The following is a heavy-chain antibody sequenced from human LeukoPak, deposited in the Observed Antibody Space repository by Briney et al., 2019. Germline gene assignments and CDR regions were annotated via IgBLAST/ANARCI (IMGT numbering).Heavy chain of an antibody. D-gene: IGHD3-10*01. V-gene: IGHV4-34*01. CDR1: GGSFSGYY. J-gene: IGHJ4*02. CDR3: ARGDYYGSGSGFDY. CDR2: INHSGST. Sequence: PSETLSLTCAVYGGSFSGYYWSWLRQPPGKGLEWIGEINHSGSTNYNPSLKSRVTISVDTSKNQFSLKLSSVTAADTAVYYCARGDYYGSGSGFDYWGQGTLVTVSS.